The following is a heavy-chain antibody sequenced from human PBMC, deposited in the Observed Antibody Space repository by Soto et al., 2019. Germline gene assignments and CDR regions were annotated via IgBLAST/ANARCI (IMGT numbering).Heavy chain of an antibody. CDR1: GGSISSYY. J-gene: IGHJ4*02. D-gene: IGHD3-3*01. Sequence: SETLSLTCTVSGGSISSYYWSWIRQPPGKGLEWIGYIYYSGSTNYNPSLKSRVTISVDTSKNQFSLKLSSVTAADTAVYYCARWRVFWSGYHYFDYWGQGTLVTVSS. CDR2: IYYSGST. CDR3: ARWRVFWSGYHYFDY. V-gene: IGHV4-59*01.